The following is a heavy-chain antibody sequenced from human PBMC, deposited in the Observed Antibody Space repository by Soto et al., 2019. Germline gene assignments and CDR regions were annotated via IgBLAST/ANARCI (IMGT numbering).Heavy chain of an antibody. D-gene: IGHD6-13*01. CDR1: GGTFRNYG. J-gene: IGHJ5*02. Sequence: SVKVSCKASGGTFRNYGIGWVRQAPGQGLEWMGGIIPVFGTTNYAQKFQGRVTITADESTSTAYMELSSLRSEDTAVYYCARDYKLEYSSSWYLAGYWFDPWGQGTLVTVSS. V-gene: IGHV1-69*13. CDR2: IIPVFGTT. CDR3: ARDYKLEYSSSWYLAGYWFDP.